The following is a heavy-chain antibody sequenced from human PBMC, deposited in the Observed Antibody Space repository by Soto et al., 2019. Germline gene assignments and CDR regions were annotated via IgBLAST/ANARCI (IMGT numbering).Heavy chain of an antibody. J-gene: IGHJ6*02. CDR3: ATYCSGGSCHPSRPYYYYGMDV. CDR2: INAGNGNT. D-gene: IGHD2-15*01. V-gene: IGHV1-3*01. Sequence: ASVKASCKDSGYTFTSYAMHWVRQAPGQRLEWMGWINAGNGNTKYSQKFQGRVTITRDTSASTAYMVLSSLRSEDTAVYYCATYCSGGSCHPSRPYYYYGMDVWGQGTTVTVSS. CDR1: GYTFTSYA.